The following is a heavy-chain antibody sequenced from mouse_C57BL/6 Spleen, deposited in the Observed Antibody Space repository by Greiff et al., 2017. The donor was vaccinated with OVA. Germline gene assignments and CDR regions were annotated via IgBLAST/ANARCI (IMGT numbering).Heavy chain of an antibody. V-gene: IGHV1-82*01. J-gene: IGHJ2*01. CDR3: AVGITYFDY. CDR1: GYAFSSSW. CDR2: IYPGDGDT. Sequence: QVQLQQSGPELVKPGASVKISCKASGYAFSSSWMNWVKQRPGKGLEWIGRIYPGDGDTNYNGKFKGKATLTADKSSSTAYMQLSSLTSEDSAVYFCAVGITYFDYWGQGTTLTVSS. D-gene: IGHD2-4*01.